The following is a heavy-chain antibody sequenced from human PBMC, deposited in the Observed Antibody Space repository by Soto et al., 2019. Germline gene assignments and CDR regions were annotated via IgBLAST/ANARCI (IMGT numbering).Heavy chain of an antibody. J-gene: IGHJ4*02. CDR1: GFTVSSNY. Sequence: EVQLVESGGGLVQPGGSLRLSCAASGFTVSSNYMSWVRQAPGKGLEWVSVIYSGGSTYYADSVKGRFTISRDNSKNTLYLQMNSLRAEDTAVYYCARGTFPAVSGGAYFDYWGQGTLVTVSS. CDR2: IYSGGST. D-gene: IGHD3-16*01. V-gene: IGHV3-66*01. CDR3: ARGTFPAVSGGAYFDY.